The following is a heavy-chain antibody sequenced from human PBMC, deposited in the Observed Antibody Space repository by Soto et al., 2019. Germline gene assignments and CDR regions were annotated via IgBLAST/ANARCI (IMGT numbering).Heavy chain of an antibody. D-gene: IGHD2-2*01. Sequence: PSETLSLTCAVYGVSFSGYYWSWIRQPPGKGLEWIGEINHSGSTNYNPSLKSRVTISVDTSKNQFSLKLSSVTAADTAVYYCARAITAAMRFNWFDPWGQGTLVTVSS. CDR1: GVSFSGYY. J-gene: IGHJ5*02. V-gene: IGHV4-34*01. CDR3: ARAITAAMRFNWFDP. CDR2: INHSGST.